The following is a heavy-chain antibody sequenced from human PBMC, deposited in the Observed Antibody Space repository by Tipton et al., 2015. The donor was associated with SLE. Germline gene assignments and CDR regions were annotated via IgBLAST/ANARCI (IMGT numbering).Heavy chain of an antibody. Sequence: TLSLTCTVSGGSISSSSYYWGWIRQPPGKGLEWIGSIYYSGSTYYNPSLKSRVPISVDTSKNQFSLKLSSVTAADTAVYYCARHLREATVTPLWYFDLWGRGTLVTVSS. V-gene: IGHV4-39*07. CDR2: IYYSGST. J-gene: IGHJ2*01. CDR1: GGSISSSSYY. CDR3: ARHLREATVTPLWYFDL. D-gene: IGHD4-17*01.